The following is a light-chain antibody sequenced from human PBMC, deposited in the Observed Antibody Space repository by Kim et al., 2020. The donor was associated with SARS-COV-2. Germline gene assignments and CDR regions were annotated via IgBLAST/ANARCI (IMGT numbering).Light chain of an antibody. CDR3: QQLNSYPIT. J-gene: IGKJ5*01. CDR2: RIS. Sequence: ASVGDRVTITCRASQGGGNDLAWYQQKPGKAAELLIYRISTLQSGVPSRFSGRGSGTEITLTISSLQPEDFATYYCQQLNSYPITFGQGTRLEIK. V-gene: IGKV1-9*01. CDR1: QGGGND.